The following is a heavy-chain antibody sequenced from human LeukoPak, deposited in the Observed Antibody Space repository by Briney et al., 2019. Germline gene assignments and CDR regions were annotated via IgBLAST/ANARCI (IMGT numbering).Heavy chain of an antibody. Sequence: SETLSLACAVYGGSFSGYYWSWIRQPPGKGLEWIGEINHSGSTNYNPSLKSRVTISVDTSKNQFSLKLSSVTAADTAVYYCARDCYVNAYGMDVWGQGTTVTVSS. CDR1: GGSFSGYY. V-gene: IGHV4-34*01. J-gene: IGHJ6*02. D-gene: IGHD2-2*01. CDR2: INHSGST. CDR3: ARDCYVNAYGMDV.